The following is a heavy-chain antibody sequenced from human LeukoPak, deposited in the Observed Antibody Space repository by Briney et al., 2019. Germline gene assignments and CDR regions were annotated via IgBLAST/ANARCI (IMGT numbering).Heavy chain of an antibody. Sequence: ASVKVSCKVSGYTLTELSLHWVRQAPGKGLEWMGGLDPEDGERIYSQKFQGRVTMTEDTSTDIAYMEMSSLRSEDTAVYYCATGRTKWDLLNYWGQGTLVTVSS. CDR2: LDPEDGER. CDR1: GYTLTELS. J-gene: IGHJ4*02. D-gene: IGHD1-26*01. CDR3: ATGRTKWDLLNY. V-gene: IGHV1-24*01.